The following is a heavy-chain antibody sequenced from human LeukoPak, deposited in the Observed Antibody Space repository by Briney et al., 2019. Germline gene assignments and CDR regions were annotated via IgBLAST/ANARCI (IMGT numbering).Heavy chain of an antibody. Sequence: GGSLRLSCAASGFTFSSYSMNWVRQAPGPGLEWVSSISSSSIYIYYADSVKGRFTISRDNAKKSMYVQMNIRRCEDPAVQYCSKEREGSGWNKFVTPWWFDPWGQGTLVTVSS. CDR3: SKEREGSGWNKFVTPWWFDP. CDR1: GFTFSSYS. J-gene: IGHJ5*02. V-gene: IGHV3-21*01. CDR2: ISSSSIYI. D-gene: IGHD6-19*01.